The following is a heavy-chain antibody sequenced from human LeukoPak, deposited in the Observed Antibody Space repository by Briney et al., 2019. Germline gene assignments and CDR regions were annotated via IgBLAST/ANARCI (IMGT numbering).Heavy chain of an antibody. Sequence: PSETLSLTCTVSGGSISSYYWSWIRQPPGKGLEWIGYIYYSGSTYYNPSLKSRVTISVDRSKNQFSLKLSSVTAADTAVYYCARGRVGLDYWGQGTLVTVSS. D-gene: IGHD3-10*01. CDR2: IYYSGST. J-gene: IGHJ4*02. CDR3: ARGRVGLDY. CDR1: GGSISSYY. V-gene: IGHV4-59*12.